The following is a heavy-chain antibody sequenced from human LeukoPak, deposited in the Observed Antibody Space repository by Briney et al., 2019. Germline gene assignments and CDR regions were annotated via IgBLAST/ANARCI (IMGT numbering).Heavy chain of an antibody. CDR1: GLTFSLYW. Sequence: PGGSLRLSCAASGLTFSLYWMHWVRQVPGKGLVWVSRIKSDGSGAAYADSVKGRFTISRDNAKSTLYLHMNSLRAEDTAVYYCVRDSGFGTYFDYWGQGTLVTVSS. CDR3: VRDSGFGTYFDY. J-gene: IGHJ4*02. CDR2: IKSDGSGA. D-gene: IGHD5-12*01. V-gene: IGHV3-74*01.